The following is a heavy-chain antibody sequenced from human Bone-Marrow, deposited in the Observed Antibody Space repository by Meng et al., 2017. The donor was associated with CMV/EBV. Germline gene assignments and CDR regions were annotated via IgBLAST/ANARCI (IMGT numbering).Heavy chain of an antibody. CDR2: INHSGST. J-gene: IGHJ5*02. CDR1: GGSFSGYY. CDR3: ARWTLDIVVVPALNWFDP. V-gene: IGHV4-34*01. D-gene: IGHD2-2*03. Sequence: GSLRLSCAVYGGSFSGYYWSWIRQPPGKGLEWIGEINHSGSTNYNPSLKSRVTISVDTSKNQFSLKLSSVTAADTAVYYCARWTLDIVVVPALNWFDPWGQGTRVTFYS.